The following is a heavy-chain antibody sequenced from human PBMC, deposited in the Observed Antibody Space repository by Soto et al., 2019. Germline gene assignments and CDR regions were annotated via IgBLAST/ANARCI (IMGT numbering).Heavy chain of an antibody. CDR3: ARAGANLGFDY. J-gene: IGHJ4*02. Sequence: QVQLQESGPGLVKPSQTLSLTCTVSGGSISSGDYYWSWIRQPPGKGLEWIGYIYYSGSTYYNPSLKRRVTVAVDTSKNQVSRKLSSVTAADTAVYYCARAGANLGFDYLGQGTLVTVSS. CDR1: GGSISSGDYY. D-gene: IGHD2-8*02. V-gene: IGHV4-30-4*01. CDR2: IYYSGST.